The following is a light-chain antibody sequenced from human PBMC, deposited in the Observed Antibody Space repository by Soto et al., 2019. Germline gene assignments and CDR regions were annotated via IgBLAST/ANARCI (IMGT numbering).Light chain of an antibody. Sequence: DIQMTQSPSSLSASVGDRVTITCQASRDIGKYLNWFQEKPGKAPKLLIYAAFNLQTGVPSRFSGSGSRTDFTYTISSLKPEDFATYYCQRYDSLPPTFGQGTRLEIK. V-gene: IGKV1-33*01. CDR1: RDIGKY. CDR2: AAF. J-gene: IGKJ5*01. CDR3: QRYDSLPPT.